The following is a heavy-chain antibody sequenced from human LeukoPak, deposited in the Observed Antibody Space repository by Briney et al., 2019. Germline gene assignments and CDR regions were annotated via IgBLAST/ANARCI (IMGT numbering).Heavy chain of an antibody. CDR1: GGSVSGYY. CDR3: ARESADGEALDY. CDR2: VYYSGST. Sequence: XXTLSLTCVVSGGSVSGYYWGWIRQPPGRGLEWIGYVYYSGSTNYNPSFKSRITISVDTSRNQFSLQLSSVTAADTAVYYCARESADGEALDYWGQGTLVTVSS. V-gene: IGHV4-59*02. J-gene: IGHJ4*02.